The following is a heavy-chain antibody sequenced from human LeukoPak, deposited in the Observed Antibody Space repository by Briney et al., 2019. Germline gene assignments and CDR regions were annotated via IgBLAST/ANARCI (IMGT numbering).Heavy chain of an antibody. J-gene: IGHJ4*02. V-gene: IGHV3-21*01. CDR1: GFTFSSYS. D-gene: IGHD3-22*01. CDR3: ARDLPYYDSSGYPYFDY. Sequence: PGGSLRLSCAASGFTFSSYSMNWVRQAPGKGLEWVSSISSSSSYIYYADSVKGRFTISRGNAKNSLYLQMNSLRAEDTAVYYCARDLPYYDSSGYPYFDYWGQGTLVTVSS. CDR2: ISSSSSYI.